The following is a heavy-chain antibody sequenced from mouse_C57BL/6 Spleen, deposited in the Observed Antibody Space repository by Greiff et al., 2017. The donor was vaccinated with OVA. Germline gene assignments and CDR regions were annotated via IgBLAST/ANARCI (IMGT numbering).Heavy chain of an antibody. J-gene: IGHJ4*01. D-gene: IGHD2-1*01. V-gene: IGHV5-17*01. CDR1: GFTFSDYG. Sequence: EVQVVESGGGLVKPGGSLKLSCAASGFTFSDYGMHWVRQAPEKGLEWVAYISSGSSTIYYADTVKGRFTISRDNAKNTLFLQMTSLRSEDTAMYYCASIYYGNYYAMDYWGQGTSVTVSS. CDR2: ISSGSSTI. CDR3: ASIYYGNYYAMDY.